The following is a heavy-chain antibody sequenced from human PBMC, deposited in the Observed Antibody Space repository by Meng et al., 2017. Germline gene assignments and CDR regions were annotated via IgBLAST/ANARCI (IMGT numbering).Heavy chain of an antibody. D-gene: IGHD3-22*01. CDR3: ARDHLRPHSSGYYSNWFDP. J-gene: IGHJ5*02. CDR1: GFTFSSYA. CDR2: ISYDGSNK. V-gene: IGHV3-30*04. Sequence: GESLKISCAASGFTFSSYAMHWVRQAPGKGLEWVAVISYDGSNKYYADSVKGRFTISRDNSKNTLYLQMNSLRAEDTAVYYCARDHLRPHSSGYYSNWFDPWGRGTLVTVSS.